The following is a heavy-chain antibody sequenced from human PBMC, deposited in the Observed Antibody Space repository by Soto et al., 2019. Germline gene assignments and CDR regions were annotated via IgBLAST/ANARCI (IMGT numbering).Heavy chain of an antibody. CDR1: GGTFSRYT. J-gene: IGHJ4*02. Sequence: QVQLVQSGAEVKKPGSSVKVSCKASGGTFSRYTITWVRQDPGQGLEWMGGITPMFGTPNYAQKFPGRVTITADESTSTAYMEQRSLRSEQTAMYFCAREGALDDSSAYYFLYWGQGTLVTVSS. V-gene: IGHV1-69*01. CDR2: ITPMFGTP. D-gene: IGHD3-22*01. CDR3: AREGALDDSSAYYFLY.